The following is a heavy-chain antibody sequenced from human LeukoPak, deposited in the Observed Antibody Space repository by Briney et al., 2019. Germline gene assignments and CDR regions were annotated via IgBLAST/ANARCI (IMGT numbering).Heavy chain of an antibody. CDR3: ARDTGVRGSFGWFDP. Sequence: SQTLSLTCAISGDSVSSNSAAWNWIRQSPSRGLEWLGRTYYRSKWDNDYAVSVKSRITINPDTSKNQFTLHLNSVTPEDTAVYYCARDTGVRGSFGWFDPWGQGTLVTVSP. D-gene: IGHD2-15*01. CDR2: TYYRSKWDN. J-gene: IGHJ5*02. CDR1: GDSVSSNSAA. V-gene: IGHV6-1*01.